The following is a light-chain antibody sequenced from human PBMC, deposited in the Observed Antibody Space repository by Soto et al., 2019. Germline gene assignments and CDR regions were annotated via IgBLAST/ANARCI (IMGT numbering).Light chain of an antibody. CDR2: SNS. J-gene: IGLJ1*01. CDR3: AAWDDTLTDYV. CDR1: SSNIGSST. Sequence: QSVLTQPPSASGTPGQRVTISCSGSSSNIGSSTVNWYQQLPGTAPKSLIYSNSQRPSGVPDRFPGSKSGTSASLAISGLQSDDEAAYYCAAWDDTLTDYVFGTGTKVTVL. V-gene: IGLV1-44*01.